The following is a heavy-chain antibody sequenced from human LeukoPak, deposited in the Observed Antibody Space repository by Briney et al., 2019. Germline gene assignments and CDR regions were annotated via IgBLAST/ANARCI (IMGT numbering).Heavy chain of an antibody. D-gene: IGHD3-10*01. Sequence: TGGPLRLSCAASGFTFSGSALHWPRHATGKGREGVGRIRSTANGYATPYAASVKCRCTISRDDSKSTAYLQMDSLKTEDTAAYYCTGNYYGSGSYADFDYWGQGTLVTVSS. CDR1: GFTFSGSA. CDR3: TGNYYGSGSYADFDY. CDR2: IRSTANGYAT. V-gene: IGHV3-73*01. J-gene: IGHJ4*02.